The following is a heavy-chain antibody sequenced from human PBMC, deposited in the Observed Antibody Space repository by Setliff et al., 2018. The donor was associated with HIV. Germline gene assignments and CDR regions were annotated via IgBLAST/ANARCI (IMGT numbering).Heavy chain of an antibody. V-gene: IGHV5-51*01. CDR3: VRYIGAAAGYIDH. CDR2: IYPGDSDS. Sequence: GESLKISCHLSGYSFVDFWIGWVRQMPGKGLGWVGFIYPGDSDSRYSPSFRGQVTISADKSTTTAYLDWASLKASDTAMYYCVRYIGAAAGYIDHWGQGTLGTVS. D-gene: IGHD6-25*01. CDR1: GYSFVDFW. J-gene: IGHJ4*02.